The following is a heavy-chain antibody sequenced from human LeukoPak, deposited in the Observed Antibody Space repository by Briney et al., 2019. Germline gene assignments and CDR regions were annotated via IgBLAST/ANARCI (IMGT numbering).Heavy chain of an antibody. CDR1: GGSISSDTYS. V-gene: IGHV4-30-2*01. D-gene: IGHD1-26*01. CDR2: IWHTGNT. CDR3: ARDIGP. Sequence: SQTLSLTCAVSGGSISSDTYSWNWIRQPPGRGLEWIGYIWHTGNTYYTPSLKSRVTISVDRSKNQFSLKLSSVTAADTAVYYCARDIGPWGQGTPVTVSS. J-gene: IGHJ5*02.